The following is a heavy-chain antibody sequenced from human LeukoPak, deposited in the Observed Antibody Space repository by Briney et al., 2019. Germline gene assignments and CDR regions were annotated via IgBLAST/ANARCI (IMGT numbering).Heavy chain of an antibody. CDR1: GYSFTSYW. CDR3: ARQAPRYNWNDINEYYFDY. D-gene: IGHD1-20*01. CDR2: IYPGDSDT. J-gene: IGHJ4*02. Sequence: GESLKISCKGSGYSFTSYWIGWVRQVPGKGLEWMGIIYPGDSDTRYSPSFQGQVTISADKSISTAYLQWSSLKASDTAMYYCARQAPRYNWNDINEYYFDYWGQGTLVTVSS. V-gene: IGHV5-51*01.